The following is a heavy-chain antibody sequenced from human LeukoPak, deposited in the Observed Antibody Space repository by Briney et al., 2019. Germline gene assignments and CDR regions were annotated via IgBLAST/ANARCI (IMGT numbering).Heavy chain of an antibody. J-gene: IGHJ4*02. CDR2: ISAGGGST. V-gene: IGHV3-23*01. CDR3: AKAESSSWTYYFDY. CDR1: GFTFSTYA. Sequence: GGSLRLSCAASGFTFSTYAMNWVRQAPGKGLEWVSVISAGGGSTHYANSVKGRFTISRDNSKNMLYLQMNSLRAEDTAVYYCAKAESSSWTYYFDYWGQGTLVTVSS. D-gene: IGHD6-13*01.